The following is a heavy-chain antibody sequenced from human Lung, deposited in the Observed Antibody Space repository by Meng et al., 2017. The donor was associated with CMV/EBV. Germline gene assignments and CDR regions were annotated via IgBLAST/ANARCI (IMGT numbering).Heavy chain of an antibody. D-gene: IGHD2-8*02. V-gene: IGHV4-39*07. CDR3: ARGVHGRYCPGTCYPVDY. CDR1: GGSVSSGSFY. CDR2: AYYGGST. Sequence: SETLSLTCTVSGGSVSSGSFYWGWIRHPPGKELEWIGNAYYGGSTYYNPSLSCRVSISVDTSKDQFSLKLNSVTAADTAVYYCARGVHGRYCPGTCYPVDYWGQGTLVTVSS. J-gene: IGHJ4*02.